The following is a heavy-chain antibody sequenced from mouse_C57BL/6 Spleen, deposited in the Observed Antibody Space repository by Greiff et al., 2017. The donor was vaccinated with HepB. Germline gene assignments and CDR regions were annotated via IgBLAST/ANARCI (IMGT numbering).Heavy chain of an antibody. V-gene: IGHV1-80*01. CDR3: ARSDDYDDGYWYFDV. Sequence: QVQLQQSGAELVKPGASVKISCKASGYAFSSYWMNWVKQRPGKGLEWIGQIYPGDGDTNYNGKFKGKATLTADKSSSTAYIQLSSLTSEDSAVYFCARSDDYDDGYWYFDVWGTGTTVTVSS. D-gene: IGHD2-4*01. J-gene: IGHJ1*03. CDR1: GYAFSSYW. CDR2: IYPGDGDT.